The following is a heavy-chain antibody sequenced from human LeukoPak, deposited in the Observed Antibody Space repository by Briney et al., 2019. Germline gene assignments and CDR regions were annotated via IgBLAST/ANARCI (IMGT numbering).Heavy chain of an antibody. J-gene: IGHJ3*02. V-gene: IGHV4-39*01. D-gene: IGHD3-22*01. CDR1: GGSISSSSYY. Sequence: SETLSLTCTVSGGSISSSSYYWGWIRQPPGKGLEWIGSIYYSGSTYYNPSLKSRVTISVDTSKNQFSLKLSSVTAADTAVYYCARRAQYYDSSGYYYGAFDIWGQGTMVTVSS. CDR3: ARRAQYYDSSGYYYGAFDI. CDR2: IYYSGST.